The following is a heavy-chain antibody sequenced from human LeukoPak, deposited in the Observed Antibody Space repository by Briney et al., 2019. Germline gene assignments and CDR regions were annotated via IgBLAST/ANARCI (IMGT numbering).Heavy chain of an antibody. CDR1: GDSIGSYY. V-gene: IGHV4-59*01. Sequence: SETLSLTSTVSGDSIGSYYWSWVRPPPGKGLEWIGSFYYIGSTNYNPSLKSRVTISLDPSKKVVSLSVTSVTDADTAVYYCARDRYLYGSGSYFDEWGQGTLVTVSS. CDR3: ARDRYLYGSGSYFDE. D-gene: IGHD3-10*01. CDR2: FYYIGST. J-gene: IGHJ4*02.